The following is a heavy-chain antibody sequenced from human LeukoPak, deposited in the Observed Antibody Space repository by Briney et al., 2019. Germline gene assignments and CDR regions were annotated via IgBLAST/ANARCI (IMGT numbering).Heavy chain of an antibody. Sequence: PGGSLRLSCAASGFTFSSYAMSWVRQAPGKGLEWVSIISGSGGSTYYADSVKGRFTISRDNAKNSLYLQMNSLRAEDTAVYYCARTSPYYDFWSGPNYYYYYMDVWGKGTTVTVSS. J-gene: IGHJ6*03. CDR1: GFTFSSYA. V-gene: IGHV3-23*01. CDR3: ARTSPYYDFWSGPNYYYYYMDV. D-gene: IGHD3-3*01. CDR2: ISGSGGST.